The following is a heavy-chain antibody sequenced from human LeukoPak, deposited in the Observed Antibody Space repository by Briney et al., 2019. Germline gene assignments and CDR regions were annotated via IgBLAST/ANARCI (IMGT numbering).Heavy chain of an antibody. D-gene: IGHD4-17*01. CDR1: GFTFSSYA. V-gene: IGHV3-30-3*01. J-gene: IGHJ4*02. CDR3: ARGHTVTTAFDY. Sequence: PGRSLRLSCAASGFTFSSYAMHWVRQAPGKGLEWVAVISYDGSNKYYADSVKGRFTISGDNSKNTLYLQMNSLRAEDTAVYYCARGHTVTTAFDYWGQGTLATVSS. CDR2: ISYDGSNK.